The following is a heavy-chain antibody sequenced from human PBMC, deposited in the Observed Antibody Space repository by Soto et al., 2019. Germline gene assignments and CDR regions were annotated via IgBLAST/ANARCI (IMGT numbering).Heavy chain of an antibody. D-gene: IGHD3-9*01. CDR2: IIPIFGTA. Sequence: ASVKVSCKASGGTFSSYAISWVRQAPGQGLEWMGGIIPIFGTANYAQKFQGRVTITADESTSTAYMELSSLRSEDTAVYYCARNYDILTGSYFDYWGQGTLVTVSS. V-gene: IGHV1-69*13. CDR3: ARNYDILTGSYFDY. J-gene: IGHJ4*02. CDR1: GGTFSSYA.